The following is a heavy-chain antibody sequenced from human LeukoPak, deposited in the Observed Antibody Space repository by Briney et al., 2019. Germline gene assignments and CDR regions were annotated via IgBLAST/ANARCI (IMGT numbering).Heavy chain of an antibody. V-gene: IGHV3-15*01. CDR2: IKSKTDGGTT. D-gene: IGHD1-26*01. J-gene: IGHJ4*02. Sequence: GGPLRLSCAASGFTFSNAWMSWVRQAPGKGLEWVGRIKSKTDGGTTDYAAPVKGRFTISRDDSKNTLYLQMNSLKTEDTAVYYCARRLEYSGSKGVFDYWGQGTLVTVSS. CDR3: ARRLEYSGSKGVFDY. CDR1: GFTFSNAW.